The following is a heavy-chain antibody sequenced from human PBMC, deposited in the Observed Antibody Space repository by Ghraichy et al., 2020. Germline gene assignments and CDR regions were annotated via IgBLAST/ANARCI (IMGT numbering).Heavy chain of an antibody. V-gene: IGHV3-23*01. CDR3: ARCNSGSYPDY. CDR2: LSSSGAST. J-gene: IGHJ4*02. CDR1: RFTFSGYA. D-gene: IGHD1-26*01. Sequence: SCAASRFTFSGYAMSWVRQAPGKGLEWVSALSSSGASTYYADSVKGRFTISRDTSKNTLYLQMDSLRAEDTALYYCARCNSGSYPDYWGQGTLVTVSS.